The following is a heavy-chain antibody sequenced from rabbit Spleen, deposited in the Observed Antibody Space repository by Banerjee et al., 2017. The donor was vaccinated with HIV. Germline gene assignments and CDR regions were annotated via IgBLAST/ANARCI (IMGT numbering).Heavy chain of an antibody. CDR2: IYGGSGSA. J-gene: IGHJ4*01. D-gene: IGHD1-1*01. CDR3: ARGAGVAGYDNPAGGFNL. CDR1: GIDFSSYYY. Sequence: QSLEESGGDLVKPGASLTLTCKASGIDFSSYYYMCWVRQAPGKGLEWIGCIYGGSGSAYYASWAKGRFTISKTSSTTATLQMTSLTAADTATYFCARGAGVAGYDNPAGGFNLWGQGTLVTVS. V-gene: IGHV1S40*01.